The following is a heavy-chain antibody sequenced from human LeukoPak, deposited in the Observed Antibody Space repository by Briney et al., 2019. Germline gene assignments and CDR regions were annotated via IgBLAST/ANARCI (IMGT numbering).Heavy chain of an antibody. J-gene: IGHJ5*02. CDR1: GYSISRDYS. CDR2: ISHKGIS. V-gene: IGHV4-38-2*02. D-gene: IGHD3-9*01. CDR3: ARVPGVYYDSLIGFGSGWFDP. Sequence: SETLSLTCSVSGYSISRDYSWGWIRQPPGKGPEWIGDISHKGISYYNPSLRGRVTISDDTSRNELSLRLRSVTAADTAVYYCARVPGVYYDSLIGFGSGWFDPWGQGILVTVSS.